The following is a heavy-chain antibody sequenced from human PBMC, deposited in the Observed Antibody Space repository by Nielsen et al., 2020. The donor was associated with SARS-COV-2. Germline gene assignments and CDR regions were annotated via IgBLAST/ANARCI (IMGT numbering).Heavy chain of an antibody. D-gene: IGHD3-3*01. Sequence: VRQAPGKGLVWVSHIKSDGSSTSYADSVKGRFTISRDNAKNSLYLQMNSLRAEDTAVYYCARGNYDFWSGYYPYYYYYYMDVWGKGTTVTVSS. J-gene: IGHJ6*03. CDR3: ARGNYDFWSGYYPYYYYYYMDV. CDR2: IKSDGSST. V-gene: IGHV3-74*01.